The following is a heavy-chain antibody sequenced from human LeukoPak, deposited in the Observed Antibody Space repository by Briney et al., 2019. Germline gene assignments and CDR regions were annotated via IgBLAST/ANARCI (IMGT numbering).Heavy chain of an antibody. CDR1: GGPISSSNW. V-gene: IGHV4-4*02. CDR2: IYHSGST. Sequence: SETLSLTCAVSGGPISSSNWWSWVRQPPGKGLEWIGEIYHSGSTNYDPSLKSRVTISVDKSKNQFSLKLSSVTAADTAVYYCARRFKDFWSGYYFDYWGQGTLVTVSS. J-gene: IGHJ4*02. CDR3: ARRFKDFWSGYYFDY. D-gene: IGHD3-3*01.